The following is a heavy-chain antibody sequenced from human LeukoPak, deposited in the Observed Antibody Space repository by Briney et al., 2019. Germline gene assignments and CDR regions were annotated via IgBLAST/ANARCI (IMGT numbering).Heavy chain of an antibody. CDR1: GFPFSEYS. V-gene: IGHV3-69-1*01. J-gene: IGHJ4*02. CDR3: ARGPYNYGEYIDY. CDR2: IDSSSTI. Sequence: PGGSLTLSCAASGFPFSEYSWNWVRQAPGKGLEWVAYIDSSSTIYYADSVKGRFTISKDNAKNSLYLQVNSLGAEDTAVYYGARGPYNYGEYIDYWGQGTLVTVSS. D-gene: IGHD4-17*01.